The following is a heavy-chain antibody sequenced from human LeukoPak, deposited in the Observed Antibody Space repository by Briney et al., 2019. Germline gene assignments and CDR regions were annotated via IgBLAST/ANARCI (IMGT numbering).Heavy chain of an antibody. CDR1: GFTFSSYA. J-gene: IGHJ4*02. V-gene: IGHV3-23*01. CDR3: ATDDASGSLGYY. CDR2: ISGYGGST. Sequence: GGSLRLSCAASGFTFSSYAMSWVRQAPGKGLEWVSVISGYGGSTYYADSVKGRFTISRDNSRNTVYLQMNSLRVEDTAVYYCATDDASGSLGYYWGQGTLVTVSS. D-gene: IGHD3-22*01.